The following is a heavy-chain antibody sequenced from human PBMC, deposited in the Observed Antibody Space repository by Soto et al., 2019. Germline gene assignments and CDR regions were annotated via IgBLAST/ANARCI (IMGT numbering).Heavy chain of an antibody. CDR2: ISAYNGNT. D-gene: IGHD1-7*01. CDR3: ARDGTTPKGATYYYYGMDV. Sequence: ASVKVSCKASGYTFTSYGISWVRQAPGQGLEWMGWISAYNGNTNYAQKLQGRVTMTTDTSTSTAYMELRSLRSDDTAVYYCARDGTTPKGATYYYYGMDVWGQGTTVTVSS. V-gene: IGHV1-18*01. CDR1: GYTFTSYG. J-gene: IGHJ6*02.